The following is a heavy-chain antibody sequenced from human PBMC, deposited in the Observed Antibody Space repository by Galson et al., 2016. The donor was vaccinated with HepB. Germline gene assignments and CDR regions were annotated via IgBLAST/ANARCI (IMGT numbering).Heavy chain of an antibody. V-gene: IGHV3-23*01. CDR2: ISGAGGNI. J-gene: IGHJ4*02. CDR1: GFTFSTYA. Sequence: SLRLSCAASGFTFSTYAMTWVRQAPGMGLEWVPTISGAGGNIFYAHSVKGRFTISRDNSKNTLYLQMNSLRVGDTAVYYCAKGRTWVFTNFDSWGQGTLVTVSS. D-gene: IGHD3-10*01. CDR3: AKGRTWVFTNFDS.